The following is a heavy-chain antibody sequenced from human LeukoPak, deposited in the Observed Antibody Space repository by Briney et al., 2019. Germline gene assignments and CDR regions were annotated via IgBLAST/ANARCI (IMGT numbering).Heavy chain of an antibody. V-gene: IGHV3-30*02. CDR1: GFTFSYYA. CDR3: AKDRVFELWFEEASPYYFDY. CDR2: IRYDGTNK. Sequence: GGSLRLSCAASGFTFSYYAIHWVRQAPGKGLEWVAFIRYDGTNKYYADSVKGRFTISRDISKNTLYLQMNSLRAEDTAVYYCAKDRVFELWFEEASPYYFDYWGQGTLVTVSS. D-gene: IGHD3-10*01. J-gene: IGHJ4*02.